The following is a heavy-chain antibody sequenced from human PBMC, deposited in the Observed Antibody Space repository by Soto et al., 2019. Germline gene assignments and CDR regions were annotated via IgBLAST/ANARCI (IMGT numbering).Heavy chain of an antibody. CDR1: GFTFSSYG. Sequence: QVQLVESGGGVVQPGRSLRLSCAASGFTFSSYGMHWVRQAPGKGLEGVAVILYDGSNKYYADSVKDRFTISRDNSKNTLYLQMNSLRAEDTAVYYCARAVYGDYVDYYFDYWGQGTLVTVSS. D-gene: IGHD4-17*01. CDR2: ILYDGSNK. V-gene: IGHV3-33*01. CDR3: ARAVYGDYVDYYFDY. J-gene: IGHJ4*02.